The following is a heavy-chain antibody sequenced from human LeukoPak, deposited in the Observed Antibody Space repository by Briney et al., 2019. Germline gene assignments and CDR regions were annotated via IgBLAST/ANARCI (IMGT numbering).Heavy chain of an antibody. Sequence: SETLSLTCTVSGGSISSGDYYWSWIRQPPGKGLEWIGYIYYSGSTYYNPSLKSRVTISVDTSKNQFSLKLSSVTAADTAVYYCARVFSSSWYFDPWGQGTLVTVSS. J-gene: IGHJ5*02. V-gene: IGHV4-30-4*01. CDR3: ARVFSSSWYFDP. D-gene: IGHD6-13*01. CDR1: GGSISSGDYY. CDR2: IYYSGST.